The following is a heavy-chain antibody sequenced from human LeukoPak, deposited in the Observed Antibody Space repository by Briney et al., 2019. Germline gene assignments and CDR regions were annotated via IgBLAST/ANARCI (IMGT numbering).Heavy chain of an antibody. Sequence: GGSLRLSCAASGFTFSSYSMTWVRQAPGKGLEWVSSISSSSSYIYYADSVKGRFTISRDNAKNSLYLQMSSPRDEDTAVYYCARSRTGNYLDSWGQGTLITVSS. CDR1: GFTFSSYS. CDR2: ISSSSSYI. J-gene: IGHJ4*02. D-gene: IGHD2-8*02. CDR3: ARSRTGNYLDS. V-gene: IGHV3-21*01.